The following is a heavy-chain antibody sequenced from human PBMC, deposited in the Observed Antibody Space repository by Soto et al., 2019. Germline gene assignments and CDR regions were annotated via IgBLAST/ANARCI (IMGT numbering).Heavy chain of an antibody. CDR1: GFTFSSYA. CDR2: ISGSGGST. V-gene: IGHV3-23*01. D-gene: IGHD2-21*01. Sequence: GGSLRLSCAASGFTFSSYAMSWVRQAPGKGLEWVSAISGSGGSTYYADSVKGRFTISRDNSKNTLYLQMNSLRAEDTAVYYCAKGGATKTAYCGGDCYSFDYWGQGTLVTVSS. J-gene: IGHJ4*02. CDR3: AKGGATKTAYCGGDCYSFDY.